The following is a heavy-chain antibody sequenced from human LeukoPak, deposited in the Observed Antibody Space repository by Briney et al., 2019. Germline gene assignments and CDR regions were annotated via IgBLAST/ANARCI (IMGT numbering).Heavy chain of an antibody. CDR1: GFTFSSYW. CDR3: ARYPEAYCGGDCYSDY. Sequence: GGSLRLSCAASGFTFSSYWMSWVRQAPGKGLEWVANIKQDGSEKYYVDSVKGRFTISRDNAKNSLYLQMNSLRAEDAAVYYCARYPEAYCGGDCYSDYWGQGTLVTVSS. CDR2: IKQDGSEK. D-gene: IGHD2-21*02. J-gene: IGHJ4*02. V-gene: IGHV3-7*01.